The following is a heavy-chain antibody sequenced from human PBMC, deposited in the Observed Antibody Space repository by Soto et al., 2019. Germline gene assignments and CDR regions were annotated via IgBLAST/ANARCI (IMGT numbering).Heavy chain of an antibody. V-gene: IGHV4-39*01. D-gene: IGHD4-17*01. CDR1: GEYLNTYVTY. Sequence: SETLSLSCPVSGEYLNTYVTYWAWLRQPPGKGLEWIGTVHDSGTTYSRPSLKSRLTMSVDTSKNEVSLKLNSVTAADTAVYFCARPFYGGNPGYTFDTWGQGTMVTVS. J-gene: IGHJ3*02. CDR2: VHDSGTT. CDR3: ARPFYGGNPGYTFDT.